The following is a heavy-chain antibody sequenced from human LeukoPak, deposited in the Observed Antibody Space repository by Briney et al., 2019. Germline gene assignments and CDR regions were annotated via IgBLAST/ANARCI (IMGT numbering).Heavy chain of an antibody. V-gene: IGHV1-69*13. D-gene: IGHD2-2*01. J-gene: IGHJ4*02. CDR2: IIPIFGTA. Sequence: ASVKVSCTASGGTFSSYAISWVRQAPGQGLEWMGGIIPIFGTANYAQKFQGRVTITADESTSTAYMELSSLRSEDTAVYYCARGYCSSTSCYPGDYWGQGTLVTVSS. CDR1: GGTFSSYA. CDR3: ARGYCSSTSCYPGDY.